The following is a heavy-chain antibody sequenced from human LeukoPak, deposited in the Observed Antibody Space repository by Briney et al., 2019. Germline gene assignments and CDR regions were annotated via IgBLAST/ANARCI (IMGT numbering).Heavy chain of an antibody. CDR1: GFTFSDYY. Sequence: GGSLRLSCAASGFTFSDYYMSWVRQAPGKGLEWVSVIYSGGSTYYADSVKGRFTISRDNSKNTLYLQINNPRVEDTAVYYCAKRYYDFPLDYWGQGTLVTVSS. CDR3: AKRYYDFPLDY. V-gene: IGHV3-53*01. D-gene: IGHD3-3*01. J-gene: IGHJ4*02. CDR2: IYSGGST.